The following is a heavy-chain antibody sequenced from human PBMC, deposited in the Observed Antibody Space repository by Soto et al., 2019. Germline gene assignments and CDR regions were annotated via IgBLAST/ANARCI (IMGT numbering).Heavy chain of an antibody. V-gene: IGHV6-1*01. CDR2: TYYRSKWYN. CDR1: GDSVSSNSAA. J-gene: IGHJ4*02. CDR3: ATWRYDY. Sequence: PSQTLSPTCAISGDSVSSNSAAWNWIRHSPSRGLEWLGRTYYRSKWYNDYAVSLRGRITINPDTTKNQFSLQLNSATPEATAVYYCATWRYDYWGQGTLVTVS.